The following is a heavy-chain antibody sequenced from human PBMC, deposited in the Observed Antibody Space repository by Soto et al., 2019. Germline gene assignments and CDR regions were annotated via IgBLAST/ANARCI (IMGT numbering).Heavy chain of an antibody. CDR2: IWSAGLT. CDR3: TRELPPDL. CDR1: GFTVSSKY. D-gene: IGHD2-15*01. Sequence: GGSLRLSCAASGFTVSSKYMNWVRQAPGKGLEWVSIIWSAGLTYYADSVRGRFTISRDISKNILFLQMNNLRAEDSAIYYCTRELPPDLWGRGTLVTVCS. V-gene: IGHV3-53*01. J-gene: IGHJ5*02.